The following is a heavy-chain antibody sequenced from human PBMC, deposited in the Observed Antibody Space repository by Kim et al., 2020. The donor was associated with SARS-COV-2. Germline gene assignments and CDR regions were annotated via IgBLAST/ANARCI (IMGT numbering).Heavy chain of an antibody. D-gene: IGHD5-18*01. CDR1: GFTFSSYA. CDR3: AKDGGYSYGHYYYYGMDV. V-gene: IGHV3-23*01. Sequence: GGSLRLSCAASGFTFSSYAMSWVRQAPGKGLEWVSAISGSGGSTYYADSVKGRFTISRDNSKNTLYLQMNSLRAEDTAVYYCAKDGGYSYGHYYYYGMDVWGQGTTVTVSS. CDR2: ISGSGGST. J-gene: IGHJ6*02.